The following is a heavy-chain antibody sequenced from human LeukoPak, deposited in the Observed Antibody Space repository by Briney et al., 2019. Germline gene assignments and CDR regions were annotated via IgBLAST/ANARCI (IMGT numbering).Heavy chain of an antibody. CDR3: ARGLSSSWHPYYFDY. J-gene: IGHJ4*02. V-gene: IGHV4-31*03. D-gene: IGHD6-13*01. Sequence: SETLSLTCTVSGGSISSGGYYWSWVPQHPGKGLVWIVYIYYSGSTYYNPSLQSRVTISVDTSKNQFSLKLSSVTAADTAVYYCARGLSSSWHPYYFDYWGQGTLVTVSS. CDR2: IYYSGST. CDR1: GGSISSGGYY.